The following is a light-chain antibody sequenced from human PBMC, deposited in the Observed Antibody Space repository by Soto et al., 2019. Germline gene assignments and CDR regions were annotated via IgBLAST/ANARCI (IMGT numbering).Light chain of an antibody. J-gene: IGKJ3*01. V-gene: IGKV3-20*01. Sequence: EIVLTQSPGTLSLSPGGRATLSCRASQSVSSSYLAWYQQQPGQAHRLLIYGASSRATGIPDRFSGSGSGTDFTLTISRLEPEDFAVYYCQQYGSSPFTFGPGTKVDIK. CDR1: QSVSSSY. CDR2: GAS. CDR3: QQYGSSPFT.